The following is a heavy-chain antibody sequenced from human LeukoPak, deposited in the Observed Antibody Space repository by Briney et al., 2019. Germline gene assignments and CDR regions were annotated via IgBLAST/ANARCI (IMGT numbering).Heavy chain of an antibody. Sequence: SSETLSLTCTVSGGSISRYYWSWIRQPPGKGLEWIAYIYYSGTTNHNLSLKSRVTISLDTSKNQFSLKLSSVTAADTAVYYCARSYSNTGYYYYGMDVWGQGTPVTVSS. CDR2: IYYSGTT. D-gene: IGHD3-9*01. V-gene: IGHV4-59*01. CDR3: ARSYSNTGYYYYGMDV. CDR1: GGSISRYY. J-gene: IGHJ6*02.